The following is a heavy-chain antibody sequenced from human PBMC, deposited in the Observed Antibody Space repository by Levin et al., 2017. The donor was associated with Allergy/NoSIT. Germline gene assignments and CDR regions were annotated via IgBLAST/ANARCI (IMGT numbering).Heavy chain of an antibody. J-gene: IGHJ3*01. CDR2: IYPSDSDT. D-gene: IGHD6-19*01. CDR1: GYSFISYW. V-gene: IGHV5-51*01. CDR3: ARRRPVSLSDSSASWAFDV. Sequence: GGSLRLSCQVSGYSFISYWIAWVRQMPGKGLEWMGIIYPSDSDTRYNSSFQGQVTISADKSISTAYLQWSSLKASDTAMYYCARRRPVSLSDSSASWAFDVWGRGTMVIVSS.